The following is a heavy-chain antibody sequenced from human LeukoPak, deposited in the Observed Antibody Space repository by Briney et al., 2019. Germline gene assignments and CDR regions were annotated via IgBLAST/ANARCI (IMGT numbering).Heavy chain of an antibody. V-gene: IGHV4-34*01. J-gene: IGHJ4*02. CDR2: INHSGST. CDR3: ARPRNYRSGYSGYGSGAFDY. CDR1: GGSFSGYY. D-gene: IGHD5-12*01. Sequence: SETLSLTCAVYGGSFSGYYWSWIRQAPGKGLEWIGEINHSGSTNYNPSLKSRVTISVDTSKNQFSLKLSSVTAADTAVYYCARPRNYRSGYSGYGSGAFDYWGQGTLVTVSS.